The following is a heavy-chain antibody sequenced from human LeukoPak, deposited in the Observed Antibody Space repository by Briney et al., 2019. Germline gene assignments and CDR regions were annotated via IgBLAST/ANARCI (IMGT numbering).Heavy chain of an antibody. CDR3: ASSQVFSSGWYLIDY. D-gene: IGHD6-19*01. J-gene: IGHJ4*02. V-gene: IGHV1-2*02. CDR1: GYTFTGYY. CDR2: INPNSGGT. Sequence: GASVKVSCKASGYTFTGYYMHWVRQAPGQGLEWMGWINPNSGGTNYAQKFQGRVTMTRDTSISTVYMELSRLRSDDTAVYYCASSQVFSSGWYLIDYWGQGTLVTVSS.